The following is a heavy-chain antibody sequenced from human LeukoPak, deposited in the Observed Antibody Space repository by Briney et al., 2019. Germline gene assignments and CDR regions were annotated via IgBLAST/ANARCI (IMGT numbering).Heavy chain of an antibody. J-gene: IGHJ4*02. CDR1: GFTLSSYA. V-gene: IGHV3-48*04. CDR2: ISSSSSTI. D-gene: IGHD3-3*01. CDR3: ARDRAEGDFWSGYPN. Sequence: PGGSLRLSCAASGFTLSSYAMSWVRQAPGKGLEWVSYISSSSSTIYYADSVKGRFTISRDNAKNSLYLQMNSLRAEDTAVYYCARDRAEGDFWSGYPNWGQGTLVTVSS.